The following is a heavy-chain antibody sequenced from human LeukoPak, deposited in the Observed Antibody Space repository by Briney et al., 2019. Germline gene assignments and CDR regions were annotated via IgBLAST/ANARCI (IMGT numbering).Heavy chain of an antibody. CDR1: GFTFNDFG. V-gene: IGHV3-33*01. Sequence: GRSLRLSCAASGFTFNDFGMHWVRQAPGKGLEWVAFIWYDGSNKYYADSVKGRFTVSRDNSKNTLYLQVNSLRAEDTAVYYCARMRGELVVPDAIFDGMGVWGQGTTVTVSS. D-gene: IGHD2-2*01. J-gene: IGHJ6*02. CDR3: ARMRGELVVPDAIFDGMGV. CDR2: IWYDGSNK.